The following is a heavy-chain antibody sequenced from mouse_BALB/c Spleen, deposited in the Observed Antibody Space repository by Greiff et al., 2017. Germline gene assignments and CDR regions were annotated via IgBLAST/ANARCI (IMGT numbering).Heavy chain of an antibody. CDR2: IWTGGGT. Sequence: QVQLKQSGPGLVAPSQSLSITCTVSGFSLTSYDISWIRQPPGKGLEWLGVIWTGGGTNYNSAFMSRLSISKDNSKSQVFLKMNSLQTDDTAIYYCVRALTGTAWFAYWGQGTLVTVSA. D-gene: IGHD4-1*01. CDR1: GFSLTSYD. V-gene: IGHV2-9-2*01. J-gene: IGHJ3*01. CDR3: VRALTGTAWFAY.